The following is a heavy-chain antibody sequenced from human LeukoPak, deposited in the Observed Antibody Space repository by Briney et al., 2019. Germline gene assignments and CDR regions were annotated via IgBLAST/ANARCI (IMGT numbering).Heavy chain of an antibody. CDR1: GFTFSSYA. CDR2: ISGSGGST. D-gene: IGHD6-13*01. J-gene: IGHJ5*02. CDR3: AKQAISVAAAGVRWFDP. Sequence: GGSLRLSCAASGFTFSSYAMSWVRQAPGKGLEWVSAISGSGGSTYYADSVKGRFTISRDNSKNTLYLQMNSLRAEDTAVYYCAKQAISVAAAGVRWFDPWGQGTLVTVSS. V-gene: IGHV3-23*01.